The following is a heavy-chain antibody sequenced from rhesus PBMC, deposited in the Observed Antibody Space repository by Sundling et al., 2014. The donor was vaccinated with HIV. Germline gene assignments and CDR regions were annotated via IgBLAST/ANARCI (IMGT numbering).Heavy chain of an antibody. CDR2: LTSRGDIT. D-gene: IGHD1-44*01. J-gene: IGHJ4*01. CDR3: AKLGRSSYFDY. CDR1: GFTFSNYG. Sequence: EVQLVETGGGLVQPGGSLKLSCEASGFTFSNYGMSWVRQAPGKGLEWVSGLTSRGDITYYTDSVKGRFTMSRDNSKNTLSLQVNSLRTEDTAVYYCAKLGRSSYFDYWGQGVLVTVSS. V-gene: IGHV3-103*01.